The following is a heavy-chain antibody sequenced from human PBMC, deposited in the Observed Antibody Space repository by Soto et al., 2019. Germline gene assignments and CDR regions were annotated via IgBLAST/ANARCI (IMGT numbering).Heavy chain of an antibody. V-gene: IGHV3-30-3*01. Sequence: QVQLVESGGGVVQPGRSLRLSCAASGFTFSSYAMHWVRQAPGKGLEWVAVISYDGSNKYYADSVKGRFTISRDNSKNTLYLQMNSLRAEDTAVYYWGRSPAGGSSYLDYLGQGTLVTVSS. CDR3: GRSPAGGSSYLDY. CDR2: ISYDGSNK. CDR1: GFTFSSYA. D-gene: IGHD6-6*01. J-gene: IGHJ4*02.